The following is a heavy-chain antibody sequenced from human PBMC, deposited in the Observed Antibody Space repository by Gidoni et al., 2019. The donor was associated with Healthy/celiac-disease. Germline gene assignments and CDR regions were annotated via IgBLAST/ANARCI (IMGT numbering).Heavy chain of an antibody. J-gene: IGHJ4*02. Sequence: QVQLVQSGAEVKKPGSSVKVSCKASGGTFSSYAISWVRQAPGQGLEWMGGIIPIFGTANYAQKFQGRVTITADKSTSTAYMELSSLRSEDTAVYYCARDRDCTNGVCYGNADYFDYWGQGTLVTVSS. CDR3: ARDRDCTNGVCYGNADYFDY. CDR1: GGTFSSYA. V-gene: IGHV1-69*06. CDR2: IIPIFGTA. D-gene: IGHD2-8*01.